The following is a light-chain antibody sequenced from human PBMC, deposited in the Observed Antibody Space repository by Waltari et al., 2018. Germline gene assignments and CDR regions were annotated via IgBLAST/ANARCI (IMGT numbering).Light chain of an antibody. V-gene: IGLV2-23*02. CDR2: EVN. CDR3: CSFATNSIVI. Sequence: QSALTQPASVSGSPGQSITISCSGTGSDVGSYNLVSWYQQHPGKAPKLIIYEVNMLPAGVSDRFSGSKSGVTASLTISGLRAEDEAVYFCCSFATNSIVIFGGGTKLTVL. J-gene: IGLJ2*01. CDR1: GSDVGSYNL.